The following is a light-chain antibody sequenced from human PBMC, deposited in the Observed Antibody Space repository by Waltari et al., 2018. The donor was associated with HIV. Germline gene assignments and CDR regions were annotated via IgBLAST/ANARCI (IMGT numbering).Light chain of an antibody. CDR1: QSISSY. V-gene: IGKV1-39*01. Sequence: DIQMTPSSSSLSASVGDRLTIICRASQSISSYLNWYQQKPGKAPKLLIYAASSLQSGVPSRFSGSGSGTDFTLTISSLQPEDFATYYCQQSYSTPPYTFGQGTKLEIK. CDR2: AAS. CDR3: QQSYSTPPYT. J-gene: IGKJ2*01.